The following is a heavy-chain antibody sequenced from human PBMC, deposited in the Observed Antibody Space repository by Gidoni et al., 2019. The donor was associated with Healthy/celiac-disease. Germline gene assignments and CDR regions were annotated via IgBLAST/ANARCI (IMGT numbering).Heavy chain of an antibody. D-gene: IGHD3-3*01. Sequence: QVQLQESGPGLVKPSETLSLTFTVPGGSISSYYWSWIRQPPGKGLEWIGYIYYSGSTNYNPSLKSRVTISVDTSKNHFSLKLSSVTAADTAVYYCARHAGRFLEWLSFDYWGQGTLVTVSS. J-gene: IGHJ4*02. V-gene: IGHV4-59*08. CDR1: GGSISSYY. CDR2: IYYSGST. CDR3: ARHAGRFLEWLSFDY.